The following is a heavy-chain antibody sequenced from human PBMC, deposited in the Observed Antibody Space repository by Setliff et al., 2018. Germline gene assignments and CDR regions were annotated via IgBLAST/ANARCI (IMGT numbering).Heavy chain of an antibody. CDR3: AKGDSGSYRDYYYMDV. J-gene: IGHJ6*03. V-gene: IGHV3-30*02. D-gene: IGHD1-26*01. Sequence: GGSLRLSCAASGFTFSSYGMHWVRQAPGKGLEWVAVIWYDGSNKYYADSVKGRSTISRDNSKNTLYLQMNSLRAEDTAVYYCAKGDSGSYRDYYYMDVWGKGTTVTVSS. CDR1: GFTFSSYG. CDR2: IWYDGSNK.